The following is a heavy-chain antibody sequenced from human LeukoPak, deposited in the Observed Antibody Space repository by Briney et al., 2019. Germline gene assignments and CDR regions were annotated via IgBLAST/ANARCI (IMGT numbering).Heavy chain of an antibody. V-gene: IGHV1-46*04. Sequence: GASVKVSCKASGNSFTTYYIYWVRQAPGQGLEWMGIINPNGGGSTYAQKLQGRVRMTRDMSTTTFYMEMTTLISEDTAVYYCARVPIRYFDWFLDYWGRGTLVTVSS. D-gene: IGHD3-9*01. CDR2: INPNGGGS. J-gene: IGHJ4*02. CDR3: ARVPIRYFDWFLDY. CDR1: GNSFTTYY.